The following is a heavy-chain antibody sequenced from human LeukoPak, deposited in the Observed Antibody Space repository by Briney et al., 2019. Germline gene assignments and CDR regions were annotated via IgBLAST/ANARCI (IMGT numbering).Heavy chain of an antibody. D-gene: IGHD1-26*01. Sequence: PSETLSLTCAVSGGSISSSTYYWGWIRQPPGKGLDCIGNINYSGSTHYKPSLKSRVTISIVTSKNQFSLTLTSVTAADTAVYYCARLPHHVGSIPHDGFDIWGQGTMVTVSS. CDR2: INYSGST. CDR3: ARLPHHVGSIPHDGFDI. CDR1: GGSISSSTYY. J-gene: IGHJ3*02. V-gene: IGHV4-39*01.